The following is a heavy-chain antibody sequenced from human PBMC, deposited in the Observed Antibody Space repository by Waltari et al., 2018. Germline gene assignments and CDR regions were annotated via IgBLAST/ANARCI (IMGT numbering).Heavy chain of an antibody. V-gene: IGHV3-11*04. Sequence: QVQLVASGGGLVKPGGSLRLSCAASGFTFSDYYMSWIRPAPGRRREWVSYISSSGSTIYYADSVKGRFTISRDNAKNSLYLQMNSLRAEDTAVYYCARDRVYCSGGSCYSDAFDIWGQGTMVTVSS. CDR1: GFTFSDYY. CDR3: ARDRVYCSGGSCYSDAFDI. D-gene: IGHD2-15*01. J-gene: IGHJ3*02. CDR2: ISSSGSTI.